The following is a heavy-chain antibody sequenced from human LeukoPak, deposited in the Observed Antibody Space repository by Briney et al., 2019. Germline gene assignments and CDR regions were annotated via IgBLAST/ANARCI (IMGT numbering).Heavy chain of an antibody. CDR3: ATSPGPLTEY. Sequence: SQTLSLTCAISGDSVSSNSVTWNWIRQSPSRGLEWLGRTYYRSTWYNDYAVSVRGRITVNPDTSKNQFSLHLNSVTPEDTAVYYCATSPGPLTEYWGQGTPVTVSS. V-gene: IGHV6-1*01. J-gene: IGHJ4*02. CDR1: GDSVSSNSVT. CDR2: TYYRSTWYN. D-gene: IGHD3-10*01.